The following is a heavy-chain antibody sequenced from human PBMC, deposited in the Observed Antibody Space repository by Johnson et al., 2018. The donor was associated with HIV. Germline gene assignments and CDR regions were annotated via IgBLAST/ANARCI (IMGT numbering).Heavy chain of an antibody. CDR2: INWNGGTP. V-gene: IGHV3-20*04. CDR3: ARDEYPLRAAAWKSAFDI. CDR1: GFSFDEYG. Sequence: VQLVESGGGVVRPGGSLRLSCEGSGFSFDEYGVSWVRQAPGKGLEWVSGINWNGGTPVSADSLKGRFTISRDNAKNAVYLQMNSLRVEDTALYYCARDEYPLRAAAWKSAFDIWGQGTMVTVSS. J-gene: IGHJ3*02. D-gene: IGHD6-13*01.